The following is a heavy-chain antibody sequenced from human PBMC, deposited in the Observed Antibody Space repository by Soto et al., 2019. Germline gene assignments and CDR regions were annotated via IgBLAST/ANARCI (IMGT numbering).Heavy chain of an antibody. Sequence: QVQLVESGGGVVQPGRSLRLSCAASGFTFSSYGMHWVRQAPGKGLEWVAVIWYDGSNKYYADSVKGRFTISRDNSKNTLYLQMNSRRAEDTAVYYCAREYMVRGVPACGYFDYWGQGTLVTVSS. CDR3: AREYMVRGVPACGYFDY. CDR1: GFTFSSYG. CDR2: IWYDGSNK. D-gene: IGHD3-10*01. J-gene: IGHJ4*02. V-gene: IGHV3-33*01.